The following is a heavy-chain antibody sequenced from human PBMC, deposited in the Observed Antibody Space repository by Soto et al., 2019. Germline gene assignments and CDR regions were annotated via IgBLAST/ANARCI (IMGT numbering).Heavy chain of an antibody. V-gene: IGHV3-74*01. CDR1: GFIVSRNY. Sequence: GGSLRLSCAASGFIVSRNYMSWVRQTPGKGLMWVSRINSDGSSTGYADSVKGRFTISRDNAKNTLYLQMNSLTAVDTAVYYCARREIQGPIDYWGQGTLVTVSS. J-gene: IGHJ4*02. D-gene: IGHD1-26*01. CDR3: ARREIQGPIDY. CDR2: INSDGSST.